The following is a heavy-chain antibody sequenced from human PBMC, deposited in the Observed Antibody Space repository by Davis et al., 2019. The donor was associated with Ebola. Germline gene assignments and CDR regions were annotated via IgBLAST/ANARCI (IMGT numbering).Heavy chain of an antibody. Sequence: PSETLSLTCAVSGGSISSSNWWSWVRQPPGKGLEWIGEIYHSGSTNYNPSLKSRVTISVDKSKNQFSLKLSSVTAADTAVYYCASRDYGSGSYYKALLDYWGQGTLVTVSS. J-gene: IGHJ4*02. CDR3: ASRDYGSGSYYKALLDY. V-gene: IGHV4-4*02. CDR1: GGSISSSNW. CDR2: IYHSGST. D-gene: IGHD3-10*01.